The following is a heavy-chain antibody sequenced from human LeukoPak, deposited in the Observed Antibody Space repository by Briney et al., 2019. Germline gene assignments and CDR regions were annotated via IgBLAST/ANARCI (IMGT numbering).Heavy chain of an antibody. CDR1: GFTFSNFA. V-gene: IGHV3-69-1*01. CDR2: IVGSSIT. J-gene: IGHJ4*02. Sequence: GGSRRLSCAASGFTFSNFAMTWVRQAPGKGLEWVSSIVGSSITYFADSLKGRLTISRDNAQNSLYLQINSLRAEDTAVYYCARIGAGSSRDYWGQGTLVTVYS. CDR3: ARIGAGSSRDY. D-gene: IGHD6-13*01.